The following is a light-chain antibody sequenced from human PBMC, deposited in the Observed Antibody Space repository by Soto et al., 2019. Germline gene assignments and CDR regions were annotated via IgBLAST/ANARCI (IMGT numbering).Light chain of an antibody. J-gene: IGKJ2*01. CDR1: QSSSNY. CDR2: AAS. Sequence: DIQMTQSPSSLSASVGDRVTITCRASQSSSNYLNWYQQKPVRAPKLLIYAASNLQSGVPSRFSGSGSGTDITLTISSLQPEDFATYYWQQSYRTPYTFGQGTKLEIK. V-gene: IGKV1-39*01. CDR3: QQSYRTPYT.